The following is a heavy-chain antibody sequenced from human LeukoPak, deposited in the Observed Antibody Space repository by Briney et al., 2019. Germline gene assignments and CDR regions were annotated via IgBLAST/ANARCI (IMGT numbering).Heavy chain of an antibody. Sequence: PSETLSLTCTVSGGSMSSSSYYWGWIRQSPGKGLEWIGSIYYSGANHYNPSLTSRVTMSVDTSKNQFSVKLTSVTATDTAVYYCVRVRGYWLVRRYLDYWGQETQVTVHS. J-gene: IGHJ4*02. CDR1: GGSMSSSSYY. V-gene: IGHV4-39*02. CDR3: VRVRGYWLVRRYLDY. CDR2: IYYSGAN. D-gene: IGHD6-19*01.